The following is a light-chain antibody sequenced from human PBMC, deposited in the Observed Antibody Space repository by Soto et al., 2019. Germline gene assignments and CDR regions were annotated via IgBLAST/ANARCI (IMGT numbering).Light chain of an antibody. CDR2: AAS. V-gene: IGKV1-27*01. CDR1: QCISNF. CDR3: QKYNSAPWK. J-gene: IGKJ1*01. Sequence: DIQMTQSPSSLSASVGDRVTITCRASQCISNFLAWHQQKPGKVTKLLIYAASSLQSGVTSRFSGSGSVTDFTLTITSLQPEDVATYYCQKYNSAPWKFGQGTKVEIK.